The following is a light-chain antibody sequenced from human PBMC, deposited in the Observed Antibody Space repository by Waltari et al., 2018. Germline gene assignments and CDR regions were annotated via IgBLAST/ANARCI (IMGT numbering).Light chain of an antibody. CDR1: QTVGTTY. J-gene: IGKJ4*02. CDR3: QQYDISPLT. CDR2: GAS. Sequence: IVLTQSPGTLSLSPGERATLSCKASQTVGTTYLAWYQQKPGQAPTLLIYGASSRATGIPDRFSGSGSETDFSLTISSLEPEDFAVYYCQQYDISPLTFGGGTKVEIK. V-gene: IGKV3-20*01.